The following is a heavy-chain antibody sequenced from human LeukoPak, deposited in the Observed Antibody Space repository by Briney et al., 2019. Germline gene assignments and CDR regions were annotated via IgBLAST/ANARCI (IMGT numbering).Heavy chain of an antibody. D-gene: IGHD3-3*01. CDR1: GFTFSSYW. J-gene: IGHJ4*02. CDR2: IKQDGSEK. Sequence: GGSLRLPCAASGFTFSSYWMSWVRQAPGKGLEWVANIKQDGSEKYYVDSVKGRFTISRDNSKNTLYLQMNSLRAEDTAVYYCARSPGGFLEWLFPPDDYWGQGTLVTVSS. CDR3: ARSPGGFLEWLFPPDDY. V-gene: IGHV3-7*01.